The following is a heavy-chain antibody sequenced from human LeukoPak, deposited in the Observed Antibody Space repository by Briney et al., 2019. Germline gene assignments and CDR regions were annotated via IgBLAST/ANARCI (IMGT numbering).Heavy chain of an antibody. J-gene: IGHJ3*02. V-gene: IGHV3-33*08. D-gene: IGHD1-26*01. Sequence: GGSLRLSCAASGFTVDSNYLSWVRQAPGKGLEWVAVIWYDGSNKYYADSVKGRFTISRDNAKNSLYLQMNSLRDEDTAVYYCARDPPAPFVYGGTYPPDAFDIWGQGAMVTVSS. CDR1: GFTVDSNY. CDR2: IWYDGSNK. CDR3: ARDPPAPFVYGGTYPPDAFDI.